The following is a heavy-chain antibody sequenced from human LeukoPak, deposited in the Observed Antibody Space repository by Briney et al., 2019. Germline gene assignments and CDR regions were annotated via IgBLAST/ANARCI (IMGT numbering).Heavy chain of an antibody. CDR1: GFTFSSYG. D-gene: IGHD3-22*01. Sequence: GGSLRLSCAASGFTFSSYGMHWVRQAPGKGLEWVAVIWYDGSNKYYADSVKGRFTISRDNSKNTLYLQMNSLRAEDTAVYYCARDHYYDSSGYYSDAFDLWGQGTMVTVSS. V-gene: IGHV3-33*01. J-gene: IGHJ3*01. CDR2: IWYDGSNK. CDR3: ARDHYYDSSGYYSDAFDL.